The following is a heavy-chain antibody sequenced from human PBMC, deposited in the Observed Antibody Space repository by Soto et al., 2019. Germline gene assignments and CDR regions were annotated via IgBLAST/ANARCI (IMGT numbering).Heavy chain of an antibody. J-gene: IGHJ6*02. Sequence: ADTLSLTSTVSGGSISSSSYYWGWIRQPPGKGLEWIGSIYYSGSTYYNPSLKSRVTISVDTSKNQFSLKLSSVTAADTAVYYCARPGCSGGSCYYGMDVWGQGTTVTVSS. V-gene: IGHV4-39*01. CDR3: ARPGCSGGSCYYGMDV. D-gene: IGHD2-15*01. CDR2: IYYSGST. CDR1: GGSISSSSYY.